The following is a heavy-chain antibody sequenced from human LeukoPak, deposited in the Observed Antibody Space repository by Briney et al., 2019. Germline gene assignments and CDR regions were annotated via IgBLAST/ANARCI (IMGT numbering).Heavy chain of an antibody. CDR3: AKSLTTVKRGNFDS. CDR2: ISGSGANT. J-gene: IGHJ4*02. CDR1: GFTFSSYA. D-gene: IGHD4-17*01. Sequence: GGSQRLSCAASGFTFSSYAMSWVRRAPGKGLEWVSVISGSGANTYYADSVKGRFTISRDNSKNTLYLQMNSLRAEDTAVFFCAKSLTTVKRGNFDSWGQGTLVAVSS. V-gene: IGHV3-23*01.